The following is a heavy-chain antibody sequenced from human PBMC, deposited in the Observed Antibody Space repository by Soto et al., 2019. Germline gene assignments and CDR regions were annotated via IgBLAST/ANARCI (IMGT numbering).Heavy chain of an antibody. CDR1: GGSISTYY. V-gene: IGHV4-39*01. CDR2: FFIGGNT. Sequence: SETLSLTCTVSGGSISTYYWSWMRQPPGKGLEWIASFFIGGNTYYNPSLKSRVTISVDTSKNQFSLKLSSVTAADTAVYFCARAVAVAADFDYWGQGTLVTVSS. J-gene: IGHJ4*02. CDR3: ARAVAVAADFDY. D-gene: IGHD6-19*01.